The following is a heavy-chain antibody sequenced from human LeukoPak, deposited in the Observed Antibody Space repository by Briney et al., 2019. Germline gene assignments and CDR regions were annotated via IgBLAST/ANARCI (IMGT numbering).Heavy chain of an antibody. D-gene: IGHD6-13*01. CDR3: ASGTLYSSSWYDVGPYAS. Sequence: ASVKVSCKASGYTFTGYYMHWVRQAPGQGLEWMGWINPNSGGTNYAQKFQGWVTMTRDTSISTAYMELSRLRSEDTAVYYCASGTLYSSSWYDVGPYASWGQGTLVTVSS. CDR1: GYTFTGYY. J-gene: IGHJ5*02. V-gene: IGHV1-2*04. CDR2: INPNSGGT.